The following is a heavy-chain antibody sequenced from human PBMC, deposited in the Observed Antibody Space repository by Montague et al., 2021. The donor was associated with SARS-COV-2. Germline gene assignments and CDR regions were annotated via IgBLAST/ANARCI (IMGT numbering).Heavy chain of an antibody. V-gene: IGHV4-34*01. CDR3: ARTDYISSWFGAKKWFDP. J-gene: IGHJ5*02. CDR2: INHSGST. CDR1: GASIDTGNHY. D-gene: IGHD6-13*01. Sequence: SETLSPTCRVSGASIDTGNHYWTWIRQSAGQGLEWIGEINHSGSTNYNPSLKSRVTITVDTSKNQFSLKLSSVTAADTAVYYCARTDYISSWFGAKKWFDPWGQGTLVTVSS.